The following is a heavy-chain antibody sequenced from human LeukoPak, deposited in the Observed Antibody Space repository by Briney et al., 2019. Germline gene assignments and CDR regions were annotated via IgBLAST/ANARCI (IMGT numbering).Heavy chain of an antibody. CDR2: SRNIASSYST. J-gene: IGHJ4*02. CDR3: ATDGSYGLTY. D-gene: IGHD3-16*01. V-gene: IGHV3-72*01. Sequence: GGSLRLSCAASGFTFSDHYMDWVRQAPGKGPEWVGRSRNIASSYSTEYAASVKGRFTISRDDSQKSLYLQMNSLKAEDTAVYYCATDGSYGLTYWGQGTLVTVSS. CDR1: GFTFSDHY.